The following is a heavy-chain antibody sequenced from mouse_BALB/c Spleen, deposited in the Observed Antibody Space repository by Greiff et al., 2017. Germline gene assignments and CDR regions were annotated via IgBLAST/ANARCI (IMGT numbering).Heavy chain of an antibody. CDR1: GFTFSSYT. CDR3: ARLDSSGYGVAY. V-gene: IGHV5-12-2*01. J-gene: IGHJ3*01. CDR2: ISNGGGST. D-gene: IGHD3-2*01. Sequence: EVMLVESGGGLVQPGGSLKLSCAASGFTFSSYTMSWVRQTPEKRLEWVAYISNGGGSTYYPDTVKGRFTISRDNAKNTLYLQMSSLKSEDTAMYYCARLDSSGYGVAYWGQGTLVTVSA.